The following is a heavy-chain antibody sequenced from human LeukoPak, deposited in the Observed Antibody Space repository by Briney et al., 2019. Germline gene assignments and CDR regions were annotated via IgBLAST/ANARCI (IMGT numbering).Heavy chain of an antibody. CDR1: GGSISSSSYF. J-gene: IGHJ4*02. Sequence: SETLSLTCTVSGGSISSSSYFWAWVPQPPGKGLEWIGSIYYSGTTYYSPSLKSRVIMSVDTSNNQFSLKLSSVTAADTAVYYCARRGSGWFWGQGTLVTVSS. V-gene: IGHV4-39*01. D-gene: IGHD6-19*01. CDR2: IYYSGTT. CDR3: ARRGSGWF.